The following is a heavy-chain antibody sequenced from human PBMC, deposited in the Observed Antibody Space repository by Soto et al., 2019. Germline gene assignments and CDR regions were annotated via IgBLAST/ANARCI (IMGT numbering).Heavy chain of an antibody. CDR1: GGTFSSYA. D-gene: IGHD6-19*01. CDR3: ARDIAVADAFDL. V-gene: IGHV1-69*01. CDR2: IIPIFGTA. Sequence: QVQLVQSGAEVKKPGSSVKVSCKASGGTFSSYAISWVRQAPGQGLEWMGGIIPIFGTANYAQKFQGRVTITADETTSTAYMDLSSRRSEDTDVDYCARDIAVADAFDLWGQGTMVPVSS. J-gene: IGHJ3*01.